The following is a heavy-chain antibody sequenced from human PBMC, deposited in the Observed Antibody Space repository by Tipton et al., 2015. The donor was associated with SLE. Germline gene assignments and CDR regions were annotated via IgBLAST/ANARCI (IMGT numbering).Heavy chain of an antibody. CDR2: INYSGST. V-gene: IGHV4-34*01. CDR3: ARASWRGYFDY. D-gene: IGHD3-3*01. J-gene: IGHJ4*02. CDR1: GGSFSGYY. Sequence: TLSLTCGVYGGSFSGYYWSWIRQSPGKGLEWIGEINYSGSTKYNPSLKSRVTISVDTSKNQFSLNLKSVTAADTAVYYCARASWRGYFDYWGQGTLVTVSS.